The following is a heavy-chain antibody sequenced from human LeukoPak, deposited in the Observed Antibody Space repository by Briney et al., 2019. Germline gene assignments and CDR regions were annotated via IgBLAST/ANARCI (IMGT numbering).Heavy chain of an antibody. D-gene: IGHD3-22*01. V-gene: IGHV3-23*01. Sequence: GGSLRLSCAASGFTFSSYAMSWARQAPGKGLEWVSAISGSGGSTYYADSVKGRFTISRDNSKNTLYLQMNSLRAEDTAMYYCAKDSAYYYDSSGYYYDWGQGTLVTVSS. J-gene: IGHJ4*02. CDR1: GFTFSSYA. CDR2: ISGSGGST. CDR3: AKDSAYYYDSSGYYYD.